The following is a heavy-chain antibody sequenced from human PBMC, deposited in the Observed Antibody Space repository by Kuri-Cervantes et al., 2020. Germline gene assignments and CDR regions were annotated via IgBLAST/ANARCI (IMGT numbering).Heavy chain of an antibody. CDR3: ARDPLLYGATFDQ. J-gene: IGHJ4*02. CDR1: GFTFSSYS. CDR2: IDSDGSST. Sequence: GESLKISCAASGFTFSSYSMNWVRQAPGKGLVWVARIDSDGSSTIYVDSVKGRFTISRDNAKNTLFLQMNSLRAEDSAVYYCARDPLLYGATFDQWGQGTLVTVSS. V-gene: IGHV3-74*01. D-gene: IGHD4-17*01.